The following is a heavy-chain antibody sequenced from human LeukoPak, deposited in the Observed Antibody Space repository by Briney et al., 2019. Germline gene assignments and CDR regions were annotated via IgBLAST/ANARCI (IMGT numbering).Heavy chain of an antibody. V-gene: IGHV1-69*13. CDR2: IIPIFGTA. D-gene: IGHD6-19*01. J-gene: IGHJ5*02. Sequence: ASVKVSCKASGGTFSSYAISWVRQAPGQGLEWMGGIIPIFGTANYAQKFQGGVTITADESTSTAYMELSSLRSDDTAVYYCARVKQWLVYNWFDPWGQGTLVTVSS. CDR1: GGTFSSYA. CDR3: ARVKQWLVYNWFDP.